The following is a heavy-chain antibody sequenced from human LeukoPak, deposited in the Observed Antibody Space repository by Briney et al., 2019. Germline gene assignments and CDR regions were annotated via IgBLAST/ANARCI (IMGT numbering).Heavy chain of an antibody. V-gene: IGHV3-66*01. CDR1: GFTVSSNY. CDR2: IYSGGST. D-gene: IGHD2-2*01. Sequence: PGGSLRLSCAASGFTVSSNYMSWVRQAPGKGLEWVSVIYSGGSTYYADSVKGRFTISRDNSKNTPYLQMNSLRAEDTAVYYCARDWRGYCSSTSCQDYYYYYMDVWGKGTTVTISS. CDR3: ARDWRGYCSSTSCQDYYYYYMDV. J-gene: IGHJ6*03.